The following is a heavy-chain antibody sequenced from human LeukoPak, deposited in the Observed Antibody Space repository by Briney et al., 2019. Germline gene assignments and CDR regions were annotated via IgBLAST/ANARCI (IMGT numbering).Heavy chain of an antibody. CDR3: ARDYHAPGSYYHGFDA. V-gene: IGHV4-59*01. CDR1: GGSISSYF. CDR2: IQDSGST. J-gene: IGHJ5*02. D-gene: IGHD3-10*01. Sequence: SETLSLTCTVSGGSISSYFWSWIRQPPGKGLEWIGYIQDSGSTDYNPSLKSRVTISVERSKNQFYLKVTSVTAADTAVYYCARDYHAPGSYYHGFDAWGQGTLVTVSS.